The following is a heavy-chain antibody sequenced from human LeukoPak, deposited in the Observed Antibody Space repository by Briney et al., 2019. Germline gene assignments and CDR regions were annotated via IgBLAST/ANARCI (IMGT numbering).Heavy chain of an antibody. CDR3: ARDRGGADDFWSGYYTGYFDY. CDR2: ISSSSSSI. J-gene: IGHJ4*02. V-gene: IGHV3-48*01. D-gene: IGHD3-3*01. CDR1: GFTFDDYD. Sequence: PGGSLRLSCAASGFTFDDYDMNWVRQAPGKGLEWVSYISSSSSSIYYVDSVKGRFTISRDNAKNSLYLQMNSLRAEDTAVYYCARDRGGADDFWSGYYTGYFDYWGQGALVTVSS.